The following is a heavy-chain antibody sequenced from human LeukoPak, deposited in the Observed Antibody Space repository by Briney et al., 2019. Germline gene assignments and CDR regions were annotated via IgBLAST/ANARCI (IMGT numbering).Heavy chain of an antibody. D-gene: IGHD4-17*01. CDR3: AKDRAYGYESFDI. J-gene: IGHJ3*02. Sequence: GGSLRLSCAASGFTFSSYWMSWVRQAPGKGLEWVANIKQDASEKKYVDSVKGRFTISRDNAKNSLYLQMNSLRAEDTALYYCAKDRAYGYESFDIWGQGTMVTVSS. CDR1: GFTFSSYW. V-gene: IGHV3-7*03. CDR2: IKQDASEK.